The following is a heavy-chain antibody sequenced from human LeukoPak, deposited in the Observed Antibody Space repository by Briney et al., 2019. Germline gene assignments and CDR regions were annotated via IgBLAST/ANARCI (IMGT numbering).Heavy chain of an antibody. CDR2: IIPIFGTA. CDR3: ARDLGSSATSTNWFDP. CDR1: GGTFSSYA. D-gene: IGHD6-6*01. V-gene: IGHV1-69*05. Sequence: SVKVSCKASGGTFSSYAISWVRQAPGQGLEWMGGIIPIFGTANYAQKFQGRVTITTDESTSTACMELSSLRSEDTAVYYCARDLGSSATSTNWFDPWGQGTLVTVSS. J-gene: IGHJ5*02.